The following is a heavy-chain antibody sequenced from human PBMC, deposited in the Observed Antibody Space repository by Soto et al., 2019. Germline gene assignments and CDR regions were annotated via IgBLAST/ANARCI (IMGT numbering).Heavy chain of an antibody. D-gene: IGHD3-10*01. CDR3: AKSRVRGVMPRGMDV. CDR2: ISYDGSNK. Sequence: GGSLRLSCAASGFTFSSYAMHWVRQAPGKGLEWVAVISYDGSNKYYADSVKGRFTISRDNSKNTLYPQMNSLRAEDTAVYYCAKSRVRGVMPRGMDVWGQGTTVTVSS. J-gene: IGHJ6*02. V-gene: IGHV3-30-3*02. CDR1: GFTFSSYA.